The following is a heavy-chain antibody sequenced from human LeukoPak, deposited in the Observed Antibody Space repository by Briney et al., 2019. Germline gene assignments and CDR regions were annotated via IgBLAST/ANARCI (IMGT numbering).Heavy chain of an antibody. J-gene: IGHJ6*03. CDR2: IRTEAYDGAT. V-gene: IGHV3-49*04. CDR3: TRTFGYYYFYMDV. CDR1: GFTFGDYA. Sequence: GGSLRPSCAASGFTFGDYAMSWVRQAPGEGLEWVGFIRTEAYDGATDYGASVKGRFTISRDDSKNIAYLQMNSLNTEDTAVYYCTRTFGYYYFYMDVWGKGTTVIVSS. D-gene: IGHD3-16*01.